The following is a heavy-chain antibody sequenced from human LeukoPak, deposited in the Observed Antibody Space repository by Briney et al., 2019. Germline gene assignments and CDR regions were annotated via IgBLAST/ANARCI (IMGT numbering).Heavy chain of an antibody. CDR1: GGSFSGYY. CDR2: INHSGST. J-gene: IGHJ5*02. V-gene: IGHV4-34*01. CDR3: ARARPTFGGAIVLNWFDP. D-gene: IGHD3-16*02. Sequence: PSETLSLTCAVYGGSFSGYYWSWIRQPPGKGLEWIGEINHSGSTNYNPSLKSRVTISVDTSKNQFSLKLSSVTAADTAVYYCARARPTFGGAIVLNWFDPWGQGTLVTVSS.